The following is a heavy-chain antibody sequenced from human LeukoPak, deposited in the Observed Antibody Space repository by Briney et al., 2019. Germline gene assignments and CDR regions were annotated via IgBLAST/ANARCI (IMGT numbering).Heavy chain of an antibody. J-gene: IGHJ6*02. Sequence: GGSLRLSCAASGFTFSSYVMHWVRQAPGKGLEWVAVIWYDGSNKYYADSVKGRFTISRDNSKNTLYLQMNSLRAEDTAVYYCARDPYGSGSYSPYYYYGMDVWGQGTTVTVSS. CDR1: GFTFSSYV. CDR3: ARDPYGSGSYSPYYYYGMDV. D-gene: IGHD3-10*01. V-gene: IGHV3-33*01. CDR2: IWYDGSNK.